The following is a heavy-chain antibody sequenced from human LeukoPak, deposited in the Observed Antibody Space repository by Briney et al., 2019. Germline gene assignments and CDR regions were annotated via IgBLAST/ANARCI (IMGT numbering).Heavy chain of an antibody. D-gene: IGHD3-22*01. J-gene: IGHJ4*02. Sequence: SETLSLTCAVYGGSFSGHYWSWIRQPPGKGLERIGEINHSGSTNYNPSLKSRVTISVDTSKNQFSLKLSSVTAADTAVYYCARRRSSGYYGDWGQGTLVTVSS. CDR1: GGSFSGHY. CDR2: INHSGST. CDR3: ARRRSSGYYGD. V-gene: IGHV4-34*01.